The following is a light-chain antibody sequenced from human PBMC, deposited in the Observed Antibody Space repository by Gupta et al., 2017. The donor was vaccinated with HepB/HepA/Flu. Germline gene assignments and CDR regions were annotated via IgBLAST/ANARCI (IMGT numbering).Light chain of an antibody. V-gene: IGKV1-39*01. CDR2: AAS. Sequence: DIQMTQSPSSLSASVGDRVTITCRASQSISSYLNWYQQKPGKAPKLLIYAASSVQSGVPSRFSGSGSGTDFTLTISSLQPEDFATDYCQQSYSAITFGQGTRLEIK. J-gene: IGKJ5*01. CDR3: QQSYSAIT. CDR1: QSISSY.